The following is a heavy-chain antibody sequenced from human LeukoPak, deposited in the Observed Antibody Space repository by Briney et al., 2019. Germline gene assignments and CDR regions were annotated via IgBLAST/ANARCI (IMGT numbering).Heavy chain of an antibody. CDR3: ARGTKYYDTSAYRPDHAFDI. CDR2: IDLSDSYT. CDR1: GYTFSTNW. V-gene: IGHV5-10-1*01. Sequence: GESLKISCKASGYTFSTNWIGWVRQMPGKGLEWMGRIDLSDSYTKYSPSFQGHVTISADKSISTAYLQWSSLKASDTAMYYCARGTKYYDTSAYRPDHAFDIWGQGTVVTVSS. D-gene: IGHD3-22*01. J-gene: IGHJ3*02.